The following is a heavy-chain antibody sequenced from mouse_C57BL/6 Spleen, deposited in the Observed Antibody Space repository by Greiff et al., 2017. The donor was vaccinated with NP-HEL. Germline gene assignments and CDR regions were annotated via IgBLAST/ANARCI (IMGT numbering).Heavy chain of an antibody. V-gene: IGHV1-69*01. CDR3: AGWGYDVDY. CDR2: IDPSDSYT. J-gene: IGHJ2*01. Sequence: QVQLQQPGAELVMPGASVKLSCKASGYTFTSYWMHWVKQRPGQGLEWIGEIDPSDSYTNYNQKFKGKSTLTVDKSSSTAYMQLSSLTSEDSAVYYCAGWGYDVDYWGQGTTLTVSS. CDR1: GYTFTSYW. D-gene: IGHD2-2*01.